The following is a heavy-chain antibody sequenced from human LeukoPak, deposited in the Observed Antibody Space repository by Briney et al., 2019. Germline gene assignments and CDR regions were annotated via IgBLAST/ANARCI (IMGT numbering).Heavy chain of an antibody. Sequence: SETLSLTCTVSGGSISSSSYYWGWIRQPPGKGLEWIGSIYYSGSTYYNPSLKSRVTISVDTSKNQFSLKLSSVTAADTAVYYCARERIAVAGTEEENYYYYGMDVWGQGTTVTVSS. CDR2: IYYSGST. CDR3: ARERIAVAGTEEENYYYYGMDV. V-gene: IGHV4-39*07. CDR1: GGSISSSSYY. D-gene: IGHD6-19*01. J-gene: IGHJ6*02.